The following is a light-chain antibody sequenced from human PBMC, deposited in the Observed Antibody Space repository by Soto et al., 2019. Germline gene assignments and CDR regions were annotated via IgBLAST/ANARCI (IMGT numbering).Light chain of an antibody. J-gene: IGKJ1*01. CDR1: QSISSW. CDR3: QQYNSYSRT. CDR2: KAS. Sequence: DIQITQSPSTLSASVGYRVTITCRASQSISSWLAWYQQKPGKAPKLLIYKASSLESGVPSRFSGSGSGTEFTLTISSLQPDDFATYYCQQYNSYSRTFVQGTKVEIK. V-gene: IGKV1-5*03.